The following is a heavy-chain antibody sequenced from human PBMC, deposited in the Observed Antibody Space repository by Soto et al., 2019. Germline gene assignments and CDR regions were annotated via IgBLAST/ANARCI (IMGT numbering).Heavy chain of an antibody. J-gene: IGHJ6*02. Sequence: SETLSLTCTVSGGSISSSSYYWGWIRQPPGKGLEWIGGIYYSGSTYYNPSLKSRVTISVDTSKNQFSLKLSSVTAADTAVYYCARQRGYYDILTGYYPYGMDVWGQGTTVTVSS. CDR2: IYYSGST. D-gene: IGHD3-9*01. CDR3: ARQRGYYDILTGYYPYGMDV. V-gene: IGHV4-39*01. CDR1: GGSISSSSYY.